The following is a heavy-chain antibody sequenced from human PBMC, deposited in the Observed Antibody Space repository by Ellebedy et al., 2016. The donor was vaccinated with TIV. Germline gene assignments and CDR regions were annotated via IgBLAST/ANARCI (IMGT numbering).Heavy chain of an antibody. D-gene: IGHD3-3*01. CDR1: GFTFSSYS. CDR3: ARDQPRPHYDIWSGYYGGGYDGMDV. V-gene: IGHV3-21*05. Sequence: GESLKISCAASGFTFSSYSMNWVRQAPGKGLEWVSYISSSSSYTHYADPVKGRFTISRDNAKNSLYLQMNSLRAEDTAVYYCARDQPRPHYDIWSGYYGGGYDGMDVWGQGTTVTVSS. CDR2: ISSSSSYT. J-gene: IGHJ6*02.